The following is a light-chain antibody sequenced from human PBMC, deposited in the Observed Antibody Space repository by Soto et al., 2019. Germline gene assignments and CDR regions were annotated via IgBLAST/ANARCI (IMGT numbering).Light chain of an antibody. V-gene: IGKV3-11*01. Sequence: EVVLTQSPVTLSLSPGERATLSCRASQSFRGLLAWYHQKPGQALRLFISYAYNRATGIPPRFSGSGSGTDFTLTISSLEPEDSAVYYCQQRHMSPITFGQGTRLEIK. J-gene: IGKJ5*01. CDR1: QSFRGL. CDR2: YAY. CDR3: QQRHMSPIT.